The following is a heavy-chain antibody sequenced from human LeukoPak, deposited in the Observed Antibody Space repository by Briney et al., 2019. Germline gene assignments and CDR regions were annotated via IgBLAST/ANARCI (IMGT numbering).Heavy chain of an antibody. CDR2: ISGSAGST. CDR1: GFTFSSYA. Sequence: GGSLRLSCAASGFTFSSYAMSWLRQAPGKGLEWVSGISGSAGSTYYADSVKGRFTLSRDNSKNTLYLQMNRLRAEDTAVYYCAKVLQSMIFGVVIQYFDYWGQGTLVTVSS. J-gene: IGHJ4*02. D-gene: IGHD3/OR15-3a*01. CDR3: AKVLQSMIFGVVIQYFDY. V-gene: IGHV3-23*01.